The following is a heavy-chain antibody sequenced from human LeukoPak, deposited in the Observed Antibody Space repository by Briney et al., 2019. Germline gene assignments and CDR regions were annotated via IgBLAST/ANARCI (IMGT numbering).Heavy chain of an antibody. CDR1: GFTSSSYA. CDR3: ARDSGSYYIRYYFDY. Sequence: GGSLRLSCVASGFTSSSYAMHWVRQAPGKGLEWVTVISYDGSNKYYTDSVKGRFTISRDNSKNTLYLQMNSLRAEDTALYFCARDSGSYYIRYYFDYWGQGTLVTVSS. V-gene: IGHV3-30*04. D-gene: IGHD3-10*01. CDR2: ISYDGSNK. J-gene: IGHJ4*02.